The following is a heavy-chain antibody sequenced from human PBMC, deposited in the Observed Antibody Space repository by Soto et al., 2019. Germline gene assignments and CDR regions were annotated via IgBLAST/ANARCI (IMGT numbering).Heavy chain of an antibody. D-gene: IGHD6-6*01. CDR1: GFTFSSYA. J-gene: IGHJ6*02. CDR2: ISGSGGST. Sequence: EVQLLESGGGLVQPGGSLRLSCAASGFTFSSYAMSWVRQAPGKGLEWVSAISGSGGSTYYADSVKGRFTISRDNSKNTLYLQMNSLRAEEKDVYYCAKDRPAESEYSSSFNDYYYGMDVWGQGTTVTVSS. V-gene: IGHV3-23*01. CDR3: AKDRPAESEYSSSFNDYYYGMDV.